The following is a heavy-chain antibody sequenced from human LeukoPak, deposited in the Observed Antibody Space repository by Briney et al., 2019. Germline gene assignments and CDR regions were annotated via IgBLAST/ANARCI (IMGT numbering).Heavy chain of an antibody. D-gene: IGHD3-22*01. CDR3: ARVPAKYYYDSSGSGSPDY. J-gene: IGHJ4*02. CDR1: GGSISSGGYY. V-gene: IGHV4-31*03. Sequence: SETLSLTCTVSGGSISSGGYYWSWIRQHPGKGLEWIGYIYYSGSTYYNPSLKSRVTISVDTSKNQFSLKLSSVTAAATAVYYCARVPAKYYYDSSGSGSPDYWGQGTLVTVSS. CDR2: IYYSGST.